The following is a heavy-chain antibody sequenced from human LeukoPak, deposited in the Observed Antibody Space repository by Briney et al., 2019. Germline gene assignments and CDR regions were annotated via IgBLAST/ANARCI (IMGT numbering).Heavy chain of an antibody. CDR2: ISWNSGSI. J-gene: IGHJ4*02. CDR3: AKDAGSGVRGVISY. D-gene: IGHD3-10*01. CDR1: GWTFDDYA. Sequence: GMSLRLACAASGWTFDDYAMHWVRQTTGKGLEWVSGISWNSGSIGYADSVKGRFTISRDNAKNSLYLQMNSLRAEDTALYYCAKDAGSGVRGVISYWGQGTLVTVSS. V-gene: IGHV3-9*01.